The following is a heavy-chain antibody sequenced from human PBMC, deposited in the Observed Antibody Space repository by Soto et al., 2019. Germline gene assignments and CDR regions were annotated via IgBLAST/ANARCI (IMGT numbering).Heavy chain of an antibody. CDR2: ISGSGGST. J-gene: IGHJ4*02. V-gene: IGHV3-23*01. CDR1: GFTFSSYA. Sequence: HPGGSLRLSCSASGFTFSSYAMSWVRQAPGKGLEWVSAISGSGGSTYYADSVKGRFTISRDNSKNTLYLQMNSLRAEDTAVYYCAKVPTYDSSGYDYWGQGTLVTVSS. D-gene: IGHD3-22*01. CDR3: AKVPTYDSSGYDY.